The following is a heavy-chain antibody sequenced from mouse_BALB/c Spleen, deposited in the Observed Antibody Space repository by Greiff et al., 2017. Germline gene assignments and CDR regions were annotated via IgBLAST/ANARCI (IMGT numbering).Heavy chain of an antibody. V-gene: IGHV5-9-4*01. CDR1: GFTFSSYA. D-gene: IGHD2-4*01. Sequence: EVKVVESGGGLVKPGGSLKLSCAASGFTFSSYAMSWVRQSPEKRLEWVAEISSGGSYTYYPDTVTGRFTISRDNAKNTLYLEMSSLRSEDTAMYYCARDLYYDYDVAYWGQGTLVTVSA. CDR3: ARDLYYDYDVAY. CDR2: ISSGGSYT. J-gene: IGHJ3*01.